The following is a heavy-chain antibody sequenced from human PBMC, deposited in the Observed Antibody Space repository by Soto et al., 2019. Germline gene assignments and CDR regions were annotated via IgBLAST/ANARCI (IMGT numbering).Heavy chain of an antibody. CDR3: ARDGDTAMVNH. D-gene: IGHD5-18*01. J-gene: IGHJ5*02. CDR2: IIPILGIA. V-gene: IGHV1-69*08. Sequence: QVQLVQSGAEVKKPGSSVKVSCKASGGTFSSYTISWVRQAPGQGLEWMGRIIPILGIANYAQKFQGRVTITADKSTSTAYMELISLRSEDTAVYYCARDGDTAMVNHWGQGTLVTVSS. CDR1: GGTFSSYT.